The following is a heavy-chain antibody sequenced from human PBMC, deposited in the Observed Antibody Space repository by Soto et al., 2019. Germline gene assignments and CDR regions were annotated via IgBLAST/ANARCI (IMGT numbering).Heavy chain of an antibody. J-gene: IGHJ6*02. CDR1: GFTFSSYA. CDR2: ISGSGVST. D-gene: IGHD2-15*01. Sequence: QAGGSLRLSCAASGFTFSSYAMNWVRQAPGKGLEWVSGISGSGVSTYSADSVKGRFTISRDNSKNTLHLQMNSLRAEDTAVYFCAKVRSQYYYYYGMDVWGQGTTVTVSS. V-gene: IGHV3-23*01. CDR3: AKVRSQYYYYYGMDV.